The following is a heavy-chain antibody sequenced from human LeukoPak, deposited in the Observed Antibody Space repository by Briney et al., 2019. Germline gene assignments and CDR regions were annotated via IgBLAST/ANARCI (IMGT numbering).Heavy chain of an antibody. J-gene: IGHJ6*02. CDR1: GGSISSSSYY. CDR3: ARDKGAVPAAKGPYYYYGMDV. V-gene: IGHV4-39*02. Sequence: PSETLSLTCTVSGGSISSSSYYWGWIRQPPGKGLEWIGSIYYSGSTYYNPSLKSRVTISVDTSKNQFSLKLSSVTAADTAVYYCARDKGAVPAAKGPYYYYGMDVWGQGTTVTVSS. D-gene: IGHD2-2*01. CDR2: IYYSGST.